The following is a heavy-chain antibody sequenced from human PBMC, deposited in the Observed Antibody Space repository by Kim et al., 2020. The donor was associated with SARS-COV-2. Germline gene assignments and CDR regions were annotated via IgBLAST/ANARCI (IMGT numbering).Heavy chain of an antibody. V-gene: IGHV5-10-1*01. D-gene: IGHD1-1*01. Sequence: GESLKISCRASGYSFTTNWIAWVRQMPGKGLEWMGRIDPYDSHTKYNPSFQGHVTISSDRSLRTVYLQWNSLRASDTAKYYCARHSPYSDRWNEDGAYFDHWGQGTLVTVSS. CDR2: IDPYDSHT. CDR3: ARHSPYSDRWNEDGAYFDH. J-gene: IGHJ4*02. CDR1: GYSFTTNW.